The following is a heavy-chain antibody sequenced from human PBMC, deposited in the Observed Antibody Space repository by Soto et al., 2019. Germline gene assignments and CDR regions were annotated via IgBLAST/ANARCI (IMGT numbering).Heavy chain of an antibody. CDR1: GGTFSSYA. D-gene: IGHD3-22*01. J-gene: IGHJ3*02. V-gene: IGHV1-69*01. Sequence: QVQLVQSGAEVKKPGSSVKVSCKASGGTFSSYAISWVRQAPGQGLEWMGGIIPIFGTANYAQKFQGRVTITADESTSTAYMELSSLRSGDTAVYYCARDLYYYDSSGYSRTYAFDIWGQGTMVTVSS. CDR3: ARDLYYYDSSGYSRTYAFDI. CDR2: IIPIFGTA.